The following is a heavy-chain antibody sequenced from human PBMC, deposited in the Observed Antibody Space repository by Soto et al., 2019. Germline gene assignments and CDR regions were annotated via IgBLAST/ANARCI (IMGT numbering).Heavy chain of an antibody. CDR3: ARAPPASPKSRITGTTHDY. Sequence: SETLSLTCTVSGYSISSGYYWGWIRQPPGKGLEWIGSIYHSGSTYYNPSLKSRVTISVDTSKNQFSLKLSSVTAADTAVYYCARAPPASPKSRITGTTHDYWGQGTLVTVSS. CDR1: GYSISSGYY. D-gene: IGHD1-7*01. V-gene: IGHV4-38-2*02. CDR2: IYHSGST. J-gene: IGHJ4*02.